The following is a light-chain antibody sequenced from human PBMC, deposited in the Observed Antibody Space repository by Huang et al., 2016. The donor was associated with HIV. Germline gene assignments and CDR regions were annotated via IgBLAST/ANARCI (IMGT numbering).Light chain of an antibody. CDR2: DAS. Sequence: EIVLTQSPATLSLSPGERATLSCRASQGVGRYLAWYQQKPDQAPRLLIYDASSRATGIPPKFSGGGSGTDFTLTISSLEPEDSAVYYCQQRSNWPPFTFGQGTRLEIK. V-gene: IGKV3-11*01. J-gene: IGKJ5*01. CDR1: QGVGRY. CDR3: QQRSNWPPFT.